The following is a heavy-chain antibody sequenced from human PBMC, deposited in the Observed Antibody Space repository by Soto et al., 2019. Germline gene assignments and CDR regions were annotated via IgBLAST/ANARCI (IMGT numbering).Heavy chain of an antibody. D-gene: IGHD3-10*01. CDR3: AMIRSLWKGYDVDY. CDR1: GYTFTSYY. Sequence: VQLVKSGAEVKKPGASVTVSCKASGYTFTSYYMHWVRQAPGQGLEWMGIINLSGGRTTYAQKFQGRVTMTRVTPTITVYMELSSLMPEDTGECFCAMIRSLWKGYDVDYRGQGTHDTGFS. CDR2: INLSGGRT. V-gene: IGHV1-46*01. J-gene: IGHJ4*02.